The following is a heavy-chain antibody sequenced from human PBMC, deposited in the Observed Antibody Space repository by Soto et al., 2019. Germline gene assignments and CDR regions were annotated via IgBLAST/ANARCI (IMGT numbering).Heavy chain of an antibody. CDR2: IKQDGSEK. V-gene: IGHV3-7*03. Sequence: GSLRLSGAASGFTFTDYWMSWVRQAPGKGLEWVANIKQDGSEKYYVDSVMGRFTISRDNAKNSLYLQMNSLRAEDTAVYYCASSSSWYGPDAFDIWGQGTMVTVSS. D-gene: IGHD6-13*01. CDR3: ASSSSWYGPDAFDI. J-gene: IGHJ3*02. CDR1: GFTFTDYW.